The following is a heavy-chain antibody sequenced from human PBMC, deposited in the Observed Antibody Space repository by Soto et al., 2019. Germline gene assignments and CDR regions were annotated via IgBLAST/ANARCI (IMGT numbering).Heavy chain of an antibody. CDR3: AKDRPNYYGSGAYYKAGGDF. D-gene: IGHD3-10*01. CDR1: GFSFSNYA. Sequence: GGSLRLSCAASGFSFSNYAMSWVRQSPGKGLEWVSSITGSGGTTFYADSVKGRFAISRDNSKNTLYLQMNSLRAEDTALYYCAKDRPNYYGSGAYYKAGGDFWGQGTLVTVSS. CDR2: ITGSGGTT. J-gene: IGHJ4*02. V-gene: IGHV3-23*01.